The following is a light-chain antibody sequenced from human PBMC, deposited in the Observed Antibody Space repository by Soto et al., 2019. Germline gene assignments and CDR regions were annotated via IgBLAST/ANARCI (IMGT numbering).Light chain of an antibody. CDR3: QQYSTYEIFT. Sequence: IQMTQSPSTLSASVGDRVTITCRASQTINVWLAWFQQKPGRAPKLLIYKTSILESGVPSRFSGSGSGTEFTLTISSLQPDDFATYYCQQYSTYEIFTFGPGTKLDIK. CDR1: QTINVW. V-gene: IGKV1-5*03. J-gene: IGKJ3*01. CDR2: KTS.